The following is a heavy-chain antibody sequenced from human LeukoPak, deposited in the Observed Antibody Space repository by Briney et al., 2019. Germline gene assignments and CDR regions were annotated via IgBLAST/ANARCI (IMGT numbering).Heavy chain of an antibody. CDR2: ITSSGTTT. V-gene: IGHV3-11*04. J-gene: IGHJ4*02. Sequence: GGSLRLSCSASGFSFSDSYMSWFRLSAEKGLEWIAYITSSGTTTEYADSVKGRFTISRDNARDSLFLQMDSLRVEDTAVYYCARDSVWFGDLLNWGQGALVIVST. D-gene: IGHD3-10*01. CDR1: GFSFSDSY. CDR3: ARDSVWFGDLLN.